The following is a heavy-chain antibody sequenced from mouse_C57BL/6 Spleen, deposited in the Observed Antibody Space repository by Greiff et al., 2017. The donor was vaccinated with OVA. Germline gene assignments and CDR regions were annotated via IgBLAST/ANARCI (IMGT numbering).Heavy chain of an antibody. J-gene: IGHJ3*01. CDR2: INPGSGGT. CDR1: GYAFTNYL. CDR3: ARGIEGFAY. V-gene: IGHV1-54*01. Sequence: QVHVKQSGAELVRPGTSVKVSCKASGYAFTNYLIEWVKQRPGQGLKWIGVINPGSGGTNYNEKFKGKATLTADKSSSTAYMQLSSLTSEDSAVYFCARGIEGFAYWGQGTLVTVSA.